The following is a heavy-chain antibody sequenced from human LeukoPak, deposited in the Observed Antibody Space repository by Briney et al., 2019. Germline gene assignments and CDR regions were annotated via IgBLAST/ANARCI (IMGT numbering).Heavy chain of an antibody. D-gene: IGHD6-6*01. V-gene: IGHV1-8*03. CDR3: ARFLLAARRGNWFDP. CDR2: ISPYSGKT. CDR1: GYTFNTYG. J-gene: IGHJ5*02. Sequence: ASVKVSCKPSGYTFNTYGISWVRQAPGQGLEWLGWISPYSGKTYYAQNFQGRLTITRDASISTAYMELSSLRSEDTAVYYCARFLLAARRGNWFDPWGQGTLVTVSS.